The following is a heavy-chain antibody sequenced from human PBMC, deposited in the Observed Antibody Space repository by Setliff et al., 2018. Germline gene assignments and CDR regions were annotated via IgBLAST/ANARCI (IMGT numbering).Heavy chain of an antibody. CDR2: IRYDGSNK. D-gene: IGHD3-10*01. Sequence: PGGSLRLSCAASGFTFSSYGMHWVRQAPGKGLEWVAFIRYDGSNKYYADSVKGRFTISRDNAKNSLYLQMNSLRAEDTAVYYCASSYGSGSYYYYYYGMDVWGQGTTVTVSS. CDR3: ASSYGSGSYYYYYYGMDV. CDR1: GFTFSSYG. J-gene: IGHJ6*02. V-gene: IGHV3-30*02.